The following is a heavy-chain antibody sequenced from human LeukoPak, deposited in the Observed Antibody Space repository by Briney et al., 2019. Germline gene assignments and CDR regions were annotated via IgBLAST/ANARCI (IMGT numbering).Heavy chain of an antibody. J-gene: IGHJ6*03. CDR2: INSGGSSR. CDR1: GFTFSDYW. V-gene: IGHV3-74*01. CDR3: ARGTSRYMDV. D-gene: IGHD1/OR15-1a*01. Sequence: GGSLRLSCAASGFTFSDYWMHWVRQVRGKGLVWVSRINSGGSSRSSADSVKGRFTISRDNGKNTLYLQMSSLSAEDTAVYYCARGTSRYMDVWGKGTTVTVSS.